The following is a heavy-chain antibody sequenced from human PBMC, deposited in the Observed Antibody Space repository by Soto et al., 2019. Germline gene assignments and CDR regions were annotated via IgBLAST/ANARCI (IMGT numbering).Heavy chain of an antibody. D-gene: IGHD2-15*01. J-gene: IGHJ3*02. V-gene: IGHV4-34*01. CDR3: ARGRDIVVVVATKKGAFDI. CDR1: GGSFSGYY. Sequence: QVQLQQWGAGLLKPSETLSLTCAVYGGSFSGYYWSWLRQPPGKGLEWIGEINHSGSTNYNPSLNSRVTISVDTSKNQFSLKLSSVPAADTAVYYCARGRDIVVVVATKKGAFDIWGQGTMVTVSS. CDR2: INHSGST.